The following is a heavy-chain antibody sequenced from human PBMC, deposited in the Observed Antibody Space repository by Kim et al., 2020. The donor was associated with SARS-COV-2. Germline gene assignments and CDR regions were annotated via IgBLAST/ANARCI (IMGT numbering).Heavy chain of an antibody. CDR1: GFTFSSYA. Sequence: GGSLRLSCAASGFTFSSYAMHWVRQAPGKGLEWVAVISYDGSNKYYADSVKGRFTISRDNSKNTLYLQMNSLRAEDTAVYYCARAYYDYVWGSYLRGADYWGQGTLVTVSS. J-gene: IGHJ4*02. CDR2: ISYDGSNK. V-gene: IGHV3-30*04. D-gene: IGHD3-16*02. CDR3: ARAYYDYVWGSYLRGADY.